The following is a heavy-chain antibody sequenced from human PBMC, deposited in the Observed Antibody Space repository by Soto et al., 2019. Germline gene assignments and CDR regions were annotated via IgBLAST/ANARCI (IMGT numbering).Heavy chain of an antibody. Sequence: SETLSLTCTVSGGSISSSSYYWGWIRQPPGKGLEWIGSIYYSGSTYYNPSLKSRVTISVDTSKNQFSLKLSSVTAADTAVYYCAREGSSWYDYWGQGTLVTVSS. CDR2: IYYSGST. D-gene: IGHD6-13*01. V-gene: IGHV4-39*01. CDR1: GGSISSSSYY. CDR3: AREGSSWYDY. J-gene: IGHJ4*02.